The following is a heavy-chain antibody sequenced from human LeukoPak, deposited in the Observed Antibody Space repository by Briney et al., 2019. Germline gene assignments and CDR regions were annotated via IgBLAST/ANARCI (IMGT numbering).Heavy chain of an antibody. Sequence: GASVKVSCKASGYTFTGYYMHWVRQAPGQGLEWMGWINPNSGGTNYAQKFQGWVTMTRDTSISTAYMELSRLRSDDTAVYYCAREGEELLRRWWFDPWGQGTLVTVSS. CDR1: GYTFTGYY. CDR3: AREGEELLRRWWFDP. V-gene: IGHV1-2*04. CDR2: INPNSGGT. D-gene: IGHD3-10*01. J-gene: IGHJ5*02.